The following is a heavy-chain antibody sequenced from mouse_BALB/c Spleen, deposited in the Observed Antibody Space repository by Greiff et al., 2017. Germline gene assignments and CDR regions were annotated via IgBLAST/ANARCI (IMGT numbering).Heavy chain of an antibody. V-gene: IGHV1S53*02. Sequence: VQLQQSGTVLARPGASVKISCKASGYTFTDHAIHWVKQKPEQGLEWIGYISPGNGDIKYNEKFKGKATLTADKSSSTAYMQLNSLTSEDSAVYFCKRSAPLPFDYWGQGTTLTVSS. CDR2: ISPGNGDI. CDR3: KRSAPLPFDY. D-gene: IGHD5-5*01. J-gene: IGHJ2*01. CDR1: GYTFTDHA.